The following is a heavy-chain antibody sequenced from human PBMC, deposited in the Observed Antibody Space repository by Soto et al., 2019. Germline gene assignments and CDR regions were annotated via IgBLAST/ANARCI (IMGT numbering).Heavy chain of an antibody. D-gene: IGHD6-6*01. CDR3: AKGLAARQTVLPPVASPRDYYYGMDV. CDR1: GFTFDDYA. V-gene: IGHV3-9*01. J-gene: IGHJ6*02. Sequence: GGSLRLSCAASGFTFDDYAMHWVRQAPGKGLEWVSGISWNSGSIGYADSVKGRFTISRDNAKNSLYLQMNSLRAEDTALYYCAKGLAARQTVLPPVASPRDYYYGMDVWGQGTTVTVSS. CDR2: ISWNSGSI.